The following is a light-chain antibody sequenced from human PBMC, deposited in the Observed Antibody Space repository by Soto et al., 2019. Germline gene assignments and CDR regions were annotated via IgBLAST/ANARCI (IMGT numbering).Light chain of an antibody. CDR1: PSVSSSR. CDR3: QQYGNSPIT. Sequence: IVLTQSPATLSLSPGERVTLSCGASPSVSSSRLAWYQQKPGQAPRLLKYDASRRAFGIPDRFSGSGSGTDVTLTISRLETEEVAGYYCQQYGNSPITFGQGTRLEI. CDR2: DAS. V-gene: IGKV3D-20*01. J-gene: IGKJ5*01.